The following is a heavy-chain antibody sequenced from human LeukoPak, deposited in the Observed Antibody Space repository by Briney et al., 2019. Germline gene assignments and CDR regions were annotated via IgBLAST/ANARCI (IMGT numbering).Heavy chain of an antibody. CDR3: AREGHSDAFDI. J-gene: IGHJ3*02. V-gene: IGHV1-2*02. CDR2: INPNSGVT. Sequence: ASVKVSCKASGYTFTGYYLHWVRQAPGQGLEWMGWINPNSGVTKYAQKFQGRVTMTRDTSISTAYMEMSRLRSDDTAVYNCAREGHSDAFDIWGKGTVVTVSS. CDR1: GYTFTGYY.